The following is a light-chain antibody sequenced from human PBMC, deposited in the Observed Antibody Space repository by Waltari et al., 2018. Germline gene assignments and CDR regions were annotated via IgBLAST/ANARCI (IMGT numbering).Light chain of an antibody. V-gene: IGLV1-47*01. CDR2: VNS. Sequence: QSVLTQPTSASGNAGQRVTISCSGRSSNIGSNNVSWYLQLPGSAPKLLIYVNSERPSGFPDRFSGSTSGTSASLAISGLRSEDEADYYCLSWDDILSGPVFGGGTKLTVL. CDR3: LSWDDILSGPV. J-gene: IGLJ3*02. CDR1: SSNIGSNN.